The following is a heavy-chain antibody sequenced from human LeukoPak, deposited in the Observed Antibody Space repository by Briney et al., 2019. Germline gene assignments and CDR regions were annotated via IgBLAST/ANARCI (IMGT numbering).Heavy chain of an antibody. J-gene: IGHJ4*02. CDR2: ISGSGGST. CDR1: GFTFSSYA. V-gene: IGHV3-23*01. Sequence: GGSLRLSCAASGFTFSSYAMSWVRQAPGKGLEWVSAISGSGGSTYYADSVKGRFTISRDNSKNTLYLQMNSLRAEDTAVYYCARDGIVGSPLFKFDYWGQGTLVTVSS. D-gene: IGHD1-26*01. CDR3: ARDGIVGSPLFKFDY.